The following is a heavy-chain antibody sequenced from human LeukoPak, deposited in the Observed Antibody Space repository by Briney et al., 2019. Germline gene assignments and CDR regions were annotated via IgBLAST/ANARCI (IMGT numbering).Heavy chain of an antibody. CDR2: ISGSGGST. D-gene: IGHD3-10*01. V-gene: IGHV3-23*01. CDR3: AKAYYGSGSYYNAFDC. CDR1: VFTFISYA. Sequence: GALRLSCAASVFTFISYAMSWVRRAPGKGLEWGSAISGSGGSTYYADSVKGRFTIPRDNSKNTMYMQMNSLRAEDTAVYYCAKAYYGSGSYYNAFDCWGQGTLVTVSS. J-gene: IGHJ4*02.